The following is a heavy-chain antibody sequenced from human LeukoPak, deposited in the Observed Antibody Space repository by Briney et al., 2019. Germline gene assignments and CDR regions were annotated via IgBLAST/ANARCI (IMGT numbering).Heavy chain of an antibody. CDR3: ARGGYSFGY. CDR1: GGSISSDSYY. Sequence: PSETLSLTCTVSGGSISSDSYYWGWIRQPPGKGLEWIGEINHSGSTNYNPSLKSRVTISVDTSKNQFSLKLSSVTAADTAVYYCARGGYSFGYWGQGTLVTVSS. D-gene: IGHD5-18*01. J-gene: IGHJ4*02. CDR2: INHSGST. V-gene: IGHV4-39*07.